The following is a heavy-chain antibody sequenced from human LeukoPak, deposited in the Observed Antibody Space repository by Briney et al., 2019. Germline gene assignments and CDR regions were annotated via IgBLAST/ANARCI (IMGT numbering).Heavy chain of an antibody. CDR3: ARADIRSSSWFDY. V-gene: IGHV3-48*01. CDR1: GFNYSSYT. CDR2: ISASRGIT. D-gene: IGHD6-13*01. J-gene: IGHJ4*02. Sequence: GGSLRLSCAASGFNYSSYTMNWVRQAPGMGLEWLSYISASRGITYYADSVKGRFTISRDNAKNSLYLQMNSLRAEDTAVYYCARADIRSSSWFDYWGQGTLVTVSS.